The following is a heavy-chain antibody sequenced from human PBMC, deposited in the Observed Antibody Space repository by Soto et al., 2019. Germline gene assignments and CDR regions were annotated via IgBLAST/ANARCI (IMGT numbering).Heavy chain of an antibody. CDR3: AIPLPKQQLVRGAFDH. J-gene: IGHJ4*02. CDR1: GGTFRNYA. Sequence: QVQLVQSGAEVKKPGSSVKLSCKTSGGTFRNYAINWVRQAPGQGLKWMGGSIPVFGTANYAKTFQARFTITADESTSTAYMELSSLRSEDTAVYYCAIPLPKQQLVRGAFDHWGQGTLVTVAS. V-gene: IGHV1-69*01. D-gene: IGHD6-13*01. CDR2: SIPVFGTA.